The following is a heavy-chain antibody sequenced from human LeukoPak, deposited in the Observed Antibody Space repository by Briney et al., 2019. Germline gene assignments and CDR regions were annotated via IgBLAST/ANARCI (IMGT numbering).Heavy chain of an antibody. CDR2: XSAYNGNT. J-gene: IGHJ4*02. Sequence: ASVKVSCKASGYTFTSYGISWVRQAPGQGLEWXXXXSAYNGNTNYAQKLQGRVTMTTDTSTSTAYMELRSLRSDDTAVYYCAREVITFGGFIVSTYYFDYWGQGTLVTVSS. CDR1: GYTFTSYG. V-gene: IGHV1-18*01. D-gene: IGHD3-16*02. CDR3: AREVITFGGFIVSTYYFDY.